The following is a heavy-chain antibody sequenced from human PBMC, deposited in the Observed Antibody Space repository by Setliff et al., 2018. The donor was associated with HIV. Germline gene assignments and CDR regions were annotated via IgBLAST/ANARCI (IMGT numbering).Heavy chain of an antibody. J-gene: IGHJ3*02. CDR2: MSAYSGDT. CDR1: GGTFNTYP. CDR3: VRGYYYDKTGYGTFDI. D-gene: IGHD3-22*01. Sequence: GASVKVSCKTSGGTFNTYPIAWVRQAPGQGLEWMGWMSAYSGDTKYAQKIQGRVNMTRDTSTDTAYVELRSLRFDDTALYYCVRGYYYDKTGYGTFDIWGQGTVVTVSS. V-gene: IGHV1-18*01.